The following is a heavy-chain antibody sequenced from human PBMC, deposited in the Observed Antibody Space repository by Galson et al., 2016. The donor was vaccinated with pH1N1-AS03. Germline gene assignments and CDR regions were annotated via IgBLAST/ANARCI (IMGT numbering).Heavy chain of an antibody. V-gene: IGHV3-30-3*01. J-gene: IGHJ3*02. D-gene: IGHD6-13*01. CDR2: MSYEGTTT. CDR1: GFIFTHYS. Sequence: SLRLSCAASGFIFTHYSMHWVHQAPGKGLEWVAVMSYEGTTTYYADSVKGRFTISRDNSKNTLYLQLNSLSTEDTALYYCTREEGGFGSNWLQTDAFDIWGQGTMVTVSS. CDR3: TREEGGFGSNWLQTDAFDI.